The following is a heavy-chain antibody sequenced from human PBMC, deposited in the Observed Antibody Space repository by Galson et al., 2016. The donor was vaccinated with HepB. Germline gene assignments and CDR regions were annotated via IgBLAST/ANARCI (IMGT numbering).Heavy chain of an antibody. D-gene: IGHD6-19*01. CDR1: GFSFSNSG. CDR2: ITRSGDAT. CDR3: AKYLALYNTGAGYFDS. V-gene: IGHV3-23*01. Sequence: SLRLSCAASGFSFSNSGMSWVRQAPGRGLEWVSGITRSGDATHYADFVKGRFTISRDNSKNTLYPQMNSLRAEDTAVYSCAKYLALYNTGAGYFDSWGQGTLVTVSS. J-gene: IGHJ4*02.